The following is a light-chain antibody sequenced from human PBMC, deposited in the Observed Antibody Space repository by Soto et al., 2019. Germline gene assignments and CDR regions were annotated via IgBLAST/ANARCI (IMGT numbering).Light chain of an antibody. CDR1: ETISSW. CDR2: RTS. V-gene: IGKV1-5*03. Sequence: EIELTQSPATLSLSVGDRVTISCRASETISSWLAWYQQKPGKPPKLLIYRTSNLESGIPSRFSGSGSGTEFTLTISRLEPEDFATYYCQQYGSSPRAFGGGTKVDI. J-gene: IGKJ4*01. CDR3: QQYGSSPRA.